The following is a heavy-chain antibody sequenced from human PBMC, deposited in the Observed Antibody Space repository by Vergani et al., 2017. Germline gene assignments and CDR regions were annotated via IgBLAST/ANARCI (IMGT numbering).Heavy chain of an antibody. CDR1: GGSMSGYYW. Sequence: QESGPGLVKPSETLSLTCSVSGGSMSGYYWSWIRQPPGKALEWLAHIFSNDEKSYRTSLKSRLTISKDTSKSQVVLTMTNMDPVHTATYYCARISPFFVRVPAAPAYDYGMDVWGQGTTVTVSS. J-gene: IGHJ6*02. V-gene: IGHV2-26*01. CDR3: ARISPFFVRVPAAPAYDYGMDV. D-gene: IGHD2-2*01. CDR2: IFSNDEK.